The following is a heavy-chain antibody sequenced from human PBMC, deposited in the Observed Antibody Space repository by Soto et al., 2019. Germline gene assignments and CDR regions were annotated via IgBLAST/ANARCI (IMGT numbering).Heavy chain of an antibody. J-gene: IGHJ5*02. D-gene: IGHD2-2*01. CDR2: ITPFNGNT. Sequence: SVKVSCKASGYTFTYRYLHWVRQAPGQALEWMGWITPFNGNTNCAQKFQDRVTITRDRSMSTAYMELSSLRSEDTAMYYCATTRCSSTSCYLGWFDPWGQGTLVTVSS. V-gene: IGHV1-45*02. CDR1: GYTFTYRY. CDR3: ATTRCSSTSCYLGWFDP.